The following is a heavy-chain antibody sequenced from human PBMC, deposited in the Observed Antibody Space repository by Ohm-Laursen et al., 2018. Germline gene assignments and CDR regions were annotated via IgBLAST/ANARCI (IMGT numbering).Heavy chain of an antibody. V-gene: IGHV4-59*12. CDR3: ARETTPLTDNWFDP. CDR2: IYYSGST. CDR1: GGSISTYY. J-gene: IGHJ5*02. D-gene: IGHD4-17*01. Sequence: SDTLSLTCTVPGGSISTYYWSWIRQPPEKGLEWIGYIYYSGSTNYNPSLKSRVTISVDTSKNQFSLKLSSVTAADTAVYYCARETTPLTDNWFDPWGQGILVTVSS.